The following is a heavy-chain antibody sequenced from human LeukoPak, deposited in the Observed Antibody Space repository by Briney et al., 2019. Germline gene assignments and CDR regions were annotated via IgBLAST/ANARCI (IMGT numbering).Heavy chain of an antibody. V-gene: IGHV4-59*03. J-gene: IGHJ5*01. Sequence: PSETLSLTCTVSVDSTSNFYWNWIRQSPGKGLEWIGNIHYSGSSVYNTSLTSRGTISIDTSSRQFFLKLNSVTAADTAVYFFALAPKSNWFDFWGQGTLVTVSS. CDR1: VDSTSNFY. CDR3: ALAPKSNWFDF. CDR2: IHYSGSS.